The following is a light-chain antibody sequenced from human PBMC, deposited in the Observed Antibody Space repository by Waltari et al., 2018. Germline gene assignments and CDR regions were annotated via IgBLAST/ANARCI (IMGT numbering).Light chain of an antibody. Sequence: QSLVYSDENTYLNCFQERPGQSPRRLIYKVSHRESGVPDRFSGSGSGTDFTLKISRVEAEDVGVYHFMQSAHWPWTFGQGTKVETK. CDR1: QSLVYSDENTY. V-gene: IGKV2-30*01. CDR3: MQSAHWPWT. J-gene: IGKJ1*01. CDR2: KVS.